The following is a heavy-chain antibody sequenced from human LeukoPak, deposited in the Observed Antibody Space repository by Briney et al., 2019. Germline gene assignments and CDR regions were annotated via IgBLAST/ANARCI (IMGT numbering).Heavy chain of an antibody. CDR3: ARDRRFYYGMDV. CDR1: GGSISSGGYY. D-gene: IGHD3-3*01. J-gene: IGHJ6*02. CDR2: IYYSGST. Sequence: SQTLSLTCTVSGGSISSGGYYWSWIRQHPGKGLEWIGYIYYSGSTYYNPSLKSRVTISVDTSKNQFSLKLSSVTAADTAVYYCARDRRFYYGMDVWGQGTTVTVSS. V-gene: IGHV4-31*03.